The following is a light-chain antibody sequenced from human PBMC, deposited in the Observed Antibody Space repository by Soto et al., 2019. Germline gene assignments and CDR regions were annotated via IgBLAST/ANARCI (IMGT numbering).Light chain of an antibody. CDR1: SSNIGKNF. CDR3: GTWDSRLNAVV. CDR2: DND. V-gene: IGLV1-51*01. Sequence: QSVLTQPPSVSAAPGQKVTISCSGSSSNIGKNFVSWYQQLPGTAPKLLIYDNDMRPSGISDRFSGSKSGTSATLGITGLQTGDEADYYCGTWDSRLNAVVFGGGTKLTVL. J-gene: IGLJ2*01.